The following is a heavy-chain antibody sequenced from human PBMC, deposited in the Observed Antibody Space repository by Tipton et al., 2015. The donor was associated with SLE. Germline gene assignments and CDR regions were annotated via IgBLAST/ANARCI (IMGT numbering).Heavy chain of an antibody. J-gene: IGHJ4*02. CDR2: IYHSGST. Sequence: TLSLTCTVSGGSISSSSYYWGWIRQPPGKGLEWIGSIYHSGSTYYNPSLKSRVTISVDTSKNQFSLKLSSVTAADTAVYYCARGLGEFDYWGQGTLVTVSS. CDR3: ARGLGEFDY. D-gene: IGHD3-16*01. V-gene: IGHV4-39*07. CDR1: GGSISSSSYY.